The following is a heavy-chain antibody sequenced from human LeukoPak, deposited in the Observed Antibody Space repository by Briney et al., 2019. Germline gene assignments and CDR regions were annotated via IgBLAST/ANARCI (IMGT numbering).Heavy chain of an antibody. J-gene: IGHJ4*02. CDR2: ISSSSSTI. CDR1: AFTFSSYW. Sequence: GRSLRLSCAGSAFTFSSYWMSWVRQAPGKGLEWASYISSSSSTIYYADSVKGRFTISRDNAKNSLYLQMNSLRAEDTAVYYCARNYYGSGSYYPNDYWGQGTLVTVSS. D-gene: IGHD3-10*01. CDR3: ARNYYGSGSYYPNDY. V-gene: IGHV3-48*04.